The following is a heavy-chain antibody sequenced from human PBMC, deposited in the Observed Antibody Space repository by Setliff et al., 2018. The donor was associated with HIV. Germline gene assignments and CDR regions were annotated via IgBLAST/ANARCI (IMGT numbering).Heavy chain of an antibody. CDR1: GFSLSTNGVG. D-gene: IGHD6-13*01. Sequence: SGPTLVNPTQTLTLTCTFSGFSLSTNGVGVGWIRQPPGKALEWLAVIYWDDDKRYSPSLKNRLTITKDTSKNQVVLTMTNMDAVDTATYYCAHGSRSSSWYPDAFDIWGQGTMVTVSS. CDR2: IYWDDDK. CDR3: AHGSRSSSWYPDAFDI. J-gene: IGHJ3*02. V-gene: IGHV2-5*02.